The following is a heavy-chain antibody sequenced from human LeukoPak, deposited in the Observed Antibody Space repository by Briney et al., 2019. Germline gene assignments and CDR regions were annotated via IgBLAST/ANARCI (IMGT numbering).Heavy chain of an antibody. CDR1: GFTFSSYA. D-gene: IGHD3-22*01. Sequence: QPGGSLRLSCAASGFTFSSYAMSWVRQAPGKGLEWVSSISGSGGTTYYADSVKGRFTISRDNSKKTLYLQMNSLRAEDTAVYYCAKDVGTMIVVVITIDYWGQGTLVTVSS. V-gene: IGHV3-23*01. J-gene: IGHJ4*02. CDR3: AKDVGTMIVVVITIDY. CDR2: ISGSGGTT.